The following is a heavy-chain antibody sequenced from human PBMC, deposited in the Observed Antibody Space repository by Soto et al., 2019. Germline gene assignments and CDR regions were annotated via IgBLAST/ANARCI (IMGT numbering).Heavy chain of an antibody. Sequence: ASVKVSCKASGGTFSSYAISWVRQAPGQGLEWMGGIIPIFGTANYAQKFQGRVTITADESTSTAYMELSSLRSEDTAVYYCASGRRLAAAHLRYYYGMDVWGQGTTVTVSS. CDR2: IIPIFGTA. CDR3: ASGRRLAAAHLRYYYGMDV. CDR1: GGTFSSYA. J-gene: IGHJ6*02. V-gene: IGHV1-69*13. D-gene: IGHD6-13*01.